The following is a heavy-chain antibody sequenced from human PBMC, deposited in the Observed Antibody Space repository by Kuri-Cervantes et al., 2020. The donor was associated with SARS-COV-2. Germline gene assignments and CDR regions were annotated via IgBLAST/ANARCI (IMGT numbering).Heavy chain of an antibody. CDR3: ARDQYYYYYMDV. J-gene: IGHJ6*03. V-gene: IGHV3-30-3*01. Sequence: GESLKISCAASGFTFSSYAMHWVRQAPGKGLEWVAVISYDGSNKYYADSLKGRFTISRDNAKNSLYLQMNSLRAEDTAVYYCARDQYYYYYMDVWGKGTTVTVSS. CDR2: ISYDGSNK. CDR1: GFTFSSYA.